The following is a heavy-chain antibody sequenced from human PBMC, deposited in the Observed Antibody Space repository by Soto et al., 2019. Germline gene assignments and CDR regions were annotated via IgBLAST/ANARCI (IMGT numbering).Heavy chain of an antibody. J-gene: IGHJ5*02. Sequence: GGSLRLSCAASGFNFSTYGMHWVRQAPGKGLEWVAVIYYDGSTKYYADSVKGRFTVSRDNSKNTMFLQMNSLRSEDTAIYYCAADNYDSSGDSRGFDLWGQGTLVTVSS. CDR2: IYYDGSTK. CDR3: AADNYDSSGDSRGFDL. D-gene: IGHD3-22*01. CDR1: GFNFSTYG. V-gene: IGHV3-33*01.